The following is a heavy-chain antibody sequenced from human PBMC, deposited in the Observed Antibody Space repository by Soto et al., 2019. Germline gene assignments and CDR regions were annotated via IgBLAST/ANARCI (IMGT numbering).Heavy chain of an antibody. CDR3: ARVDGWELSGWFDP. CDR2: ISYDGSNK. J-gene: IGHJ5*02. CDR1: GFTFSSYA. D-gene: IGHD1-26*01. V-gene: IGHV3-30-3*01. Sequence: GGSLRLSCAASGFTFSSYAMHWVRQAPGKGLEWVAVISYDGSNKYYADSVKGRFTISRDNSKNTLYLQMNSLRAEDTAVYYCARVDGWELSGWFDPWGQGTLVTVSS.